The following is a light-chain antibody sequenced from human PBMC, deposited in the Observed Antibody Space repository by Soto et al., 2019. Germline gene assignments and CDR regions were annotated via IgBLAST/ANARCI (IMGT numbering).Light chain of an antibody. CDR3: AAWDDSLRGYV. Sequence: QSVLTQPPSASGTPGQRVTISCSGSSSNIGSNHVYWYQQLQGTAPKLVIYSSNQRPSGVPDRLSGSTSGTSASPAISGLRSEDEADYYCAAWDDSLRGYVFGTGTKLTVL. CDR1: SSNIGSNH. J-gene: IGLJ1*01. CDR2: SSN. V-gene: IGLV1-47*02.